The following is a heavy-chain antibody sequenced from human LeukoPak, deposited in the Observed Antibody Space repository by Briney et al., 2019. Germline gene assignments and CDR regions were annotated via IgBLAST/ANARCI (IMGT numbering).Heavy chain of an antibody. J-gene: IGHJ4*02. CDR3: ARDKSFDY. V-gene: IGHV3-21*01. CDR2: ISSSSSYI. Sequence: GESLKISCAASGFTFSSYSMNWVRQAPGKGLEWVSSISSSSSYIYYADSVKGRFTISRDNAKNSLYLQMNSLRAEDTAVYYCARDKSFDYWGQGTLVTVSS. CDR1: GFTFSSYS.